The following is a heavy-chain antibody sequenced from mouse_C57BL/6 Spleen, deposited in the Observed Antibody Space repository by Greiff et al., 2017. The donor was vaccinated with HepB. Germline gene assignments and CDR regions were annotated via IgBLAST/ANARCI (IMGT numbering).Heavy chain of an antibody. CDR2: ISYDGSN. Sequence: ESGPGLVKPFQSLSLTCSVTGYSITSGYYWNWIRHFPGNKLEWMGYISYDGSNNYNPSLKNRISITRDTSKNQFLLKLNAVTTEDTATYYCARVHITTGFDCWGQGTTLTVSS. CDR1: GYSITSGYY. V-gene: IGHV3-6*01. J-gene: IGHJ2*01. D-gene: IGHD1-1*01. CDR3: ARVHITTGFDC.